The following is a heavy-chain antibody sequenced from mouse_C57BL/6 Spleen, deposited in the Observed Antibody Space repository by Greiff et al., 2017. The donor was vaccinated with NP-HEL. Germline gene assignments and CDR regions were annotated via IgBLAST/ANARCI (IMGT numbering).Heavy chain of an antibody. J-gene: IGHJ4*01. CDR3: ARGDSNYVDYAMDY. Sequence: VQLQQSGPELVKPGASVKISCKASGYSFTDYNMNWVKQSHGKSLEWIGLINPNYGTTSYNQKFKGKATLTVDQSSSTAYMQLNSLTSEDSAVYYCARGDSNYVDYAMDYWGQGTSVTVSS. D-gene: IGHD2-5*01. CDR2: INPNYGTT. CDR1: GYSFTDYN. V-gene: IGHV1-39*01.